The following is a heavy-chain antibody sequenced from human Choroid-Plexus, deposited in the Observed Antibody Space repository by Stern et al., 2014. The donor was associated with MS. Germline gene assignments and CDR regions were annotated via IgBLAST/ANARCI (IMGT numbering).Heavy chain of an antibody. V-gene: IGHV1-2*02. D-gene: IGHD3-3*01. J-gene: IGHJ6*02. CDR3: ARDQRGITIFGVVTDYYYLGMDV. Sequence: QVQLVQSGAEVKKPGASVKVSCKTSGYIFTGYYIHWVRPAPGQGLEWMAWINPNPGGTKYAQKFQGRVTMSRDTSISTAYVELSSLTSDDTAVYYCARDQRGITIFGVVTDYYYLGMDVWGQGTTVTVSS. CDR2: INPNPGGT. CDR1: GYIFTGYY.